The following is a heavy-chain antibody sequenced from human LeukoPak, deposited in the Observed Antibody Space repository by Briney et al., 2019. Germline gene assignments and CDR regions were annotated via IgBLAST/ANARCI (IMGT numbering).Heavy chain of an antibody. Sequence: PGGSLRLSCAASGFTFSDYYMSWIRRAPGKGLEWVSYISSSSSIIDYADSVKGRFTISRDNAKNSLYLQMNSLRAEDTAVYYCARARGYSYGYSDYWGQGTLVTVSS. CDR3: ARARGYSYGYSDY. CDR2: ISSSSSII. J-gene: IGHJ4*02. D-gene: IGHD5-18*01. V-gene: IGHV3-11*04. CDR1: GFTFSDYY.